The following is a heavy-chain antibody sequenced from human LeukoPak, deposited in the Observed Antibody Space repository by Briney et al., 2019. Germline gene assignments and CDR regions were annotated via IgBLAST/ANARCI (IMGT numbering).Heavy chain of an antibody. CDR1: GGTFSSYA. CDR2: IIPIFGTA. V-gene: IGHV1-69*13. J-gene: IGHJ4*02. CDR3: ARGVGYYSGGSCYWTFFDY. D-gene: IGHD2-15*01. Sequence: SVKVSCKASGGTFSSYAISWVRQAPGQGLEWMGGIIPIFGTANYAQKFQGRVTITADESTSTAYMELSSLRSEDTAVYYCARGVGYYSGGSCYWTFFDYWGQGTLVTVSS.